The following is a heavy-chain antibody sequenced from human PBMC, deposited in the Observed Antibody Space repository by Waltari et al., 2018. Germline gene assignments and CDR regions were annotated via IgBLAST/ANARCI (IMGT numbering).Heavy chain of an antibody. CDR3: ARGDGVRGVIFDY. D-gene: IGHD3-10*01. J-gene: IGHJ4*02. Sequence: VQLVESGGGLIQPGGSLRLSCAASGFTVSSNYMSWVRQAPGKGLELVSVFYTGGSTYYADSVKGRFTISRDNSKNTLYLQMNSLRAEDTAVYYCARGDGVRGVIFDYWGQGTLVTVSS. CDR2: FYTGGST. V-gene: IGHV3-53*01. CDR1: GFTVSSNY.